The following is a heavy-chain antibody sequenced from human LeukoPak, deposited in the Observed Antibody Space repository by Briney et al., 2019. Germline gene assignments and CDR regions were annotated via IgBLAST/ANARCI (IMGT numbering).Heavy chain of an antibody. D-gene: IGHD3-16*01. CDR3: ARDGVLGGLFVWDY. Sequence: PSETLSLTCTVSGGSIRSSSYYWGWIRQPPGKGLEWIGNIYYSGSTYYNPSLKSRLTISVDTSKNQFSLKLSSVTAADTAVYYCARDGVLGGLFVWDYWGQGTLVTVSS. V-gene: IGHV4-39*02. J-gene: IGHJ4*02. CDR1: GGSIRSSSYY. CDR2: IYYSGST.